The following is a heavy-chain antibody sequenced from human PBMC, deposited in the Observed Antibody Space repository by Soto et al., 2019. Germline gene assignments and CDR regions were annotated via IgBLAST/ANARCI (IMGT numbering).Heavy chain of an antibody. CDR2: TYYRSKWYI. Sequence: SQTLSLTCAISGDSVSSNSATWNWIRQSPSRGLEWLGRTYYRSKWYIDYAVSVKSRITINADTSKNQFSLQLNSVTPEDTAVYFCARDIPPTSGRYYFDYWGQGTLVTVSS. J-gene: IGHJ4*02. CDR3: ARDIPPTSGRYYFDY. CDR1: GDSVSSNSAT. V-gene: IGHV6-1*01. D-gene: IGHD6-19*01.